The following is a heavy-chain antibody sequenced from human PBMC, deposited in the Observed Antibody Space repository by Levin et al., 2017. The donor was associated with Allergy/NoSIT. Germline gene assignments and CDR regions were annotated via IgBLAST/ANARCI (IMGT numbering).Heavy chain of an antibody. J-gene: IGHJ4*02. V-gene: IGHV3-23*01. Sequence: GESLKISCAASGFTFSSYAMSWVRQAPGKGLEWVSAISGSGGSTYYADSVKGRFTISRDNSKNTLYLQMNSLRAEDTAVYYCAKDTRFLEWLPDYWGQGTLVTVSS. D-gene: IGHD3-3*01. CDR3: AKDTRFLEWLPDY. CDR1: GFTFSSYA. CDR2: ISGSGGST.